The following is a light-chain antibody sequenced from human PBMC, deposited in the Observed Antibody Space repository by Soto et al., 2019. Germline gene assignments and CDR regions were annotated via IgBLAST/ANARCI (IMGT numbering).Light chain of an antibody. Sequence: IQLTQSPSSLSASAGDRVTITCRASQDIRTYLAWYQQKPGKAPKLLIYAASTLQSGVPSRFSGSGSGTDFTLTISSLQPEDFAAYYCQQLNTYPPWTFGQGTKVEIK. CDR2: AAS. CDR1: QDIRTY. J-gene: IGKJ1*01. V-gene: IGKV1-9*01. CDR3: QQLNTYPPWT.